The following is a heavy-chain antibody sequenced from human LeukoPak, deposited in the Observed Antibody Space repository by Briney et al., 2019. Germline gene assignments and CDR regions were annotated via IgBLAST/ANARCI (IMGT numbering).Heavy chain of an antibody. J-gene: IGHJ4*02. V-gene: IGHV3-21*05. D-gene: IGHD7-27*01. CDR1: GFTFSSYT. CDR3: ARDDNWGFDY. Sequence: GGSLRLSCAASGFTFSSYTMSWVRQAPGKGLEWVANTRGSGSGMGSGNYYAGAVKGRFTISRDNAKNSLYLQMNSLRAEDTAFYYCARDDNWGFDYWGQGALVTVSS. CDR2: TRGSGSGM.